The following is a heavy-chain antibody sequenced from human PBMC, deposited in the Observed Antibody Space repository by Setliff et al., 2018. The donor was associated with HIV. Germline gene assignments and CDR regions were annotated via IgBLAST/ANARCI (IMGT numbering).Heavy chain of an antibody. CDR3: ARQDIPTGYYLFDY. CDR2: INPKSGDT. V-gene: IGHV1-2*02. CDR1: GYMFTDYY. Sequence: ASVKVSCKASGYMFTDYYIHWVRQAPGQGLEWMGWINPKSGDTKYGQSFQGRVTMTRDTSISTAYMELSSLTSDDTALYYCARQDIPTGYYLFDYWGQGTQVTVSS. J-gene: IGHJ4*02. D-gene: IGHD3-9*01.